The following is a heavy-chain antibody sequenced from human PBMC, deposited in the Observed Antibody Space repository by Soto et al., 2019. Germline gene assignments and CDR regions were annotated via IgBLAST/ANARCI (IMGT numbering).Heavy chain of an antibody. V-gene: IGHV4-30-4*01. CDR2: IYYSGST. CDR1: GCSISIGDYY. CDR3: ASSRYSSRWYTKYYFDY. D-gene: IGHD6-13*01. J-gene: IGHJ4*02. Sequence: SVTLSLTGPVSGCSISIGDYYWSWIRQPPGKCLEWIGYIYYSGSTYYNPSLKSRVTISVDTSKNQFSLKLSSVTAADTAVYYCASSRYSSRWYTKYYFDYWGQGTLVTVSS.